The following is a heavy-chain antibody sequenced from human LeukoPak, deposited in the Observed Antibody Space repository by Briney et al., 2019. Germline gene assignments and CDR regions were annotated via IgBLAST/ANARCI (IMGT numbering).Heavy chain of an antibody. CDR3: ARGRPYYYGSGSSSYLYYMDV. CDR2: ISGSGTI. D-gene: IGHD3-10*01. CDR1: GGSIHSY. J-gene: IGHJ6*03. V-gene: IGHV4-4*07. Sequence: PSETLSLTCTVSGGSIHSYWSWIRQPAGKGLEWIGRISGSGTITYNPALQSRLTISIDTSKNQFSLKLMSVTAEDTALYYCARGRPYYYGSGSSSYLYYMDVWGKGTTVTVSS.